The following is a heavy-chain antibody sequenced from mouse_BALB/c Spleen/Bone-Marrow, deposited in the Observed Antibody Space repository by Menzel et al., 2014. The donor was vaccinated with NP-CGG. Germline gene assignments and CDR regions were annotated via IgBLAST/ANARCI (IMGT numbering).Heavy chain of an antibody. CDR2: ISDGGSYT. V-gene: IGHV5-4*02. CDR3: ARVSYDYFDY. CDR1: GFTFSDYY. D-gene: IGHD2-4*01. J-gene: IGHJ2*01. Sequence: EVNLVESGGGLVKPGGSLKLSCAASGFTFSDYYMYWVRQTPEKRLEWVATISDGGSYTYYPDSVKGRFTISRDNAKNNLYLQMSSLKSGDTAMYYCARVSYDYFDYWGQGTTLTVSS.